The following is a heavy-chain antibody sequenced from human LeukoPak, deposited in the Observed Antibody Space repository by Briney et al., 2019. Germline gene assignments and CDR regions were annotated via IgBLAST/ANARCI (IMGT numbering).Heavy chain of an antibody. CDR3: AKGPRVNWNDDYYYYMDV. D-gene: IGHD1-20*01. J-gene: IGHJ6*03. Sequence: GGSLRLSCAASGFTFSSYEMNWVRQAPGKGLEWVSLISWDGGSTYYADSVKGRFTISRDNSKNSLYLQMNSLRTEDTALYYCAKGPRVNWNDDYYYYMDVWGKGTTVTISS. V-gene: IGHV3-43*02. CDR2: ISWDGGST. CDR1: GFTFSSYE.